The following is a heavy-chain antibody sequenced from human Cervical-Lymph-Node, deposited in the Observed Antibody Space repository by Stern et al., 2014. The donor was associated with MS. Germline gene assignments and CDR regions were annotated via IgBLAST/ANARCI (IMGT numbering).Heavy chain of an antibody. J-gene: IGHJ4*02. CDR3: AVLGVIYGWDYFDY. V-gene: IGHV4-31*01. D-gene: IGHD3-22*01. CDR2: VYYSGST. Sequence: QVQLVESGPGLVKPSQTLSLTCTVSGVSISSGGYYWSWIRQHPGQGLEWIGYVYYSGSTYYNPSLKSPVTISLDTSKNQFSLKLSSVTAADTAVYYCAVLGVIYGWDYFDYWGQGTQVTVSS. CDR1: GVSISSGGYY.